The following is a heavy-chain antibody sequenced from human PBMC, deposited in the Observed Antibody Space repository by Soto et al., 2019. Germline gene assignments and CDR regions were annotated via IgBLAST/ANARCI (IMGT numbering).Heavy chain of an antibody. CDR2: INPDSGAT. V-gene: IGHV1-2*02. CDR1: GYSFTGYY. CDR3: ARGDYGTGGYPFPYFDS. Sequence: HEHLVQSGAEVTRPGASLKVSCKASGYSFTGYYIHWVRQAPGQGLEWMGWINPDSGATNYAQNFQGRVTLTSDTSISTASMDLTSLTSDDTAVYDCARGDYGTGGYPFPYFDSWGQGTLVIVSS. J-gene: IGHJ4*02. D-gene: IGHD2-8*02.